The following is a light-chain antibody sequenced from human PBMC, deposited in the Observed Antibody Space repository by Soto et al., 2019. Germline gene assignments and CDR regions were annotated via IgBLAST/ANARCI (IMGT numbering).Light chain of an antibody. CDR2: GNN. CDR1: SSNIGRNT. V-gene: IGLV1-44*01. CDR3: AAWDDSLSGGYV. J-gene: IGLJ1*01. Sequence: QSVLTQPPSASGTPGQRVTISCSGSSSNIGRNTVNWSQQFPGTAPTLLIYGNNQRPSGVPDRFSGSKSGTSASLAISGLQSEDEADYYCAAWDDSLSGGYVFGTGTKVTVL.